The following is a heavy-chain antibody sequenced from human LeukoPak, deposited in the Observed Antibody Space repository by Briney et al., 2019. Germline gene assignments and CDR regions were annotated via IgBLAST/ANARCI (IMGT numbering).Heavy chain of an antibody. CDR2: INGDGSST. CDR3: GRGGLGDYYYYGMDV. CDR1: GFTFSTNW. V-gene: IGHV3-74*01. D-gene: IGHD3/OR15-3a*01. Sequence: GGSLRHSCAASGFTFSTNWMHWVRQGPGKGLVWVSRINGDGSSTSYADSVKGRFTISRDNAKNTLYLQMNSLRAEDTAVYYCGRGGLGDYYYYGMDVWGQGTTVTVSS. J-gene: IGHJ6*02.